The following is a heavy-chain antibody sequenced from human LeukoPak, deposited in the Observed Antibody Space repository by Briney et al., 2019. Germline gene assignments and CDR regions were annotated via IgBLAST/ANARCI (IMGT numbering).Heavy chain of an antibody. CDR1: GGSFSGYY. CDR2: IYHSGST. Sequence: SETLSLTCTVYGGSFSGYYWGWFRRPPAEGLEWIGSIYHSGSTYYNPSLKSRVTISVDTSKNQFSLKLSSVTAADTAVYYCARGVVVAGMDVWGKGTTVTVSS. CDR3: ARGVVVAGMDV. D-gene: IGHD2-15*01. J-gene: IGHJ6*04. V-gene: IGHV4-38-2*02.